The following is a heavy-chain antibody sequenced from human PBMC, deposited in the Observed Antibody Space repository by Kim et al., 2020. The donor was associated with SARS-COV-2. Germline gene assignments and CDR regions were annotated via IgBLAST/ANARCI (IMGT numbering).Heavy chain of an antibody. D-gene: IGHD3-3*01. J-gene: IGHJ4*02. CDR3: ARERITIFGVVDY. Sequence: YATEFQGSVTITRETSTRPGYMELSSLRSEDTAVYYCARERITIFGVVDYWGQGTLVTVSS. V-gene: IGHV1-46*01.